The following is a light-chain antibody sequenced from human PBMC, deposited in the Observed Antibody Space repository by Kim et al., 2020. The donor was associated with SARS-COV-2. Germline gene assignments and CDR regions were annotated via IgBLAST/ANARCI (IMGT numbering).Light chain of an antibody. J-gene: IGLJ3*02. CDR2: GND. V-gene: IGLV1-40*01. Sequence: TITCTGSRSNIDAGDDKHGYRQLPGTAPALLLYGNDDRTSRVADRFCGSKSDTAASLALTGLQAQDEAVYYCQSYDSSLSVWLFGGGTKLTVL. CDR3: QSYDSSLSVWL. CDR1: RSNIDAGDD.